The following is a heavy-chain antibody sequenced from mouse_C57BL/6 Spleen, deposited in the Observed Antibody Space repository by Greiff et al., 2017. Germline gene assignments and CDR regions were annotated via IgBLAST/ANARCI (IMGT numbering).Heavy chain of an antibody. CDR3: ARRRNWDHYFDY. CDR2: IYPGSGNT. CDR1: GYTFTDYY. Sequence: VKLVESGAELVRPGASVKLSCKASGYTFTDYYINWVKQRPGQGLEWIARIYPGSGNTYYNEKFKGKATLTAEKSSSTAYMQLSSLTSEDSAVYFCARRRNWDHYFDYWGQGTTLTVSS. D-gene: IGHD4-1*01. V-gene: IGHV1-76*01. J-gene: IGHJ2*01.